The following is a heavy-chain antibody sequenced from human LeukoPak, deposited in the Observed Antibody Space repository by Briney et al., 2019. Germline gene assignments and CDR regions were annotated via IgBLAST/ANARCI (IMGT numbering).Heavy chain of an antibody. CDR1: GGSISSYY. J-gene: IGHJ4*02. CDR3: ARMASSGWYNFDY. V-gene: IGHV4-4*07. Sequence: PSETLSLTCTVSGGSISSYYWSWIRPPAGKGLEWIGLIYTTGSTNYNPSLKSRVTMSVDTSKNQFSLKLSSVTAADTAVYYCARMASSGWYNFDYLGQGTLVTVSS. CDR2: IYTTGST. D-gene: IGHD6-19*01.